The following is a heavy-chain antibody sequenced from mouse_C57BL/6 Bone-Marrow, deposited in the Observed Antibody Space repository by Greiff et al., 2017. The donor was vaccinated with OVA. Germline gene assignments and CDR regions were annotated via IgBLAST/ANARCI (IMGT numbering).Heavy chain of an antibody. CDR3: ARGGDGIIFAY. CDR1: GYTFTDYY. D-gene: IGHD2-1*01. J-gene: IGHJ3*01. V-gene: IGHV1-75*01. CDR2: IFPGSGST. Sequence: VKLVESGPELVKPGASVKISCKASGYTFTDYYINWVKQRPGHGLEWIGWIFPGSGSTYYNEKFKGKATLTVDKSSSTAYMLLSSLTSEDSAVYVCARGGDGIIFAYWGQGTLVTVSA.